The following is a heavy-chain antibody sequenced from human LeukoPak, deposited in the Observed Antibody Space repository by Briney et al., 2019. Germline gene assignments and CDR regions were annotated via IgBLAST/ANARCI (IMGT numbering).Heavy chain of an antibody. CDR2: IGSRGNTL. CDR1: GFTFSNYE. V-gene: IGHV3-48*03. D-gene: IGHD3-22*01. CDR3: AKVLGYYDSSGYYQEGGFDY. J-gene: IGHJ4*02. Sequence: GGSLRLSCAASGFTFSNYEMNWVRQAPGKGLEWVSYIGSRGNTLYHTDSVRGRFTISRDNARNSLYLQMNSLRTEDTALYYCAKVLGYYDSSGYYQEGGFDYWGQGTLVTVSS.